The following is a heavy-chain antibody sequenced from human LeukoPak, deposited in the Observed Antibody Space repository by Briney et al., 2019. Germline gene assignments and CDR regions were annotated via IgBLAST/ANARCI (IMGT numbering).Heavy chain of an antibody. CDR3: ASGSYRIFDY. D-gene: IGHD1-26*01. J-gene: IGHJ4*02. Sequence: SETLSLTCTVSGGSISGYYWSWIRQPPGKGLEWIGEINHSGSTNYNPSLKSRVTISVDTSKNQFSLKLSSVTAADTAVYYCASGSYRIFDYWGQGTLVTVSS. V-gene: IGHV4-34*01. CDR2: INHSGST. CDR1: GGSISGYY.